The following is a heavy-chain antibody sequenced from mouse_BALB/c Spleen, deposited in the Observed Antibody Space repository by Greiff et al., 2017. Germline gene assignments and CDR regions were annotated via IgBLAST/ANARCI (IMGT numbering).Heavy chain of an antibody. CDR1: GFTFSSYY. J-gene: IGHJ2*01. V-gene: IGHV5-6-2*01. D-gene: IGHD1-1*01. CDR3: ARGDYASYFDY. Sequence: EVKLQESGGGLVKLGGSLKLSCAASGFTFSSYYMSWVRQTPEKRLELVAAINSNGGSTYYPDTVKGRFTISRDNAKNTLYLQMSSLKSEDTALYYCARGDYASYFDYWGQGTTLTVSS. CDR2: INSNGGST.